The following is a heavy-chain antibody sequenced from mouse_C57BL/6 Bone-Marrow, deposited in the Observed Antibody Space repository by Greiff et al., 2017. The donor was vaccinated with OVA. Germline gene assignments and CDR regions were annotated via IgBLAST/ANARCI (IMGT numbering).Heavy chain of an antibody. D-gene: IGHD3-2*02. V-gene: IGHV5-6*01. CDR1: GFTFTSYC. Sequence: EVQGLESGAELVKPGASLKLSCAASGFTFTSYCMAWVRQTPDKRLEWVATISPGGSYTYYTDSVKGRSTITRDNATNTLYLQLSSLTSEDTAMYYCARHLTAHATRAFDCWGKGTTVTVSS. J-gene: IGHJ2*01. CDR3: ARHLTAHATRAFDC. CDR2: ISPGGSYT.